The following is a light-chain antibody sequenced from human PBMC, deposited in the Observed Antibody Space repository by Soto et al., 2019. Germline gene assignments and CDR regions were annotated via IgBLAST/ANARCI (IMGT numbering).Light chain of an antibody. CDR2: DVS. CDR3: SSYTSITALV. J-gene: IGLJ1*01. V-gene: IGLV2-14*01. Sequence: QSVLTQPASVSGSPGQSITISCTGTSSDVGGYNSVSWYQQNPGKVPKIMIYDVSIRPSGVPDRFSGSKSGNTASLTISGLQAEDEADYYCSSYTSITALVFGTGTKLTVL. CDR1: SSDVGGYNS.